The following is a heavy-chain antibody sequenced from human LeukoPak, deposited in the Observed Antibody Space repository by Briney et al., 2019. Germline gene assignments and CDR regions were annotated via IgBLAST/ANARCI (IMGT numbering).Heavy chain of an antibody. V-gene: IGHV3-66*01. Sequence: GGSLRLSCAVSGFTVSTNHITWVRQAPGKGLECVSVIYGGGSTYYADSVKGRFTISRDSSKNTVYLQMNSLRAEDTVVYYCAGAGGYSEYGGQGTLVTVSS. CDR2: IYGGGST. D-gene: IGHD5-12*01. CDR3: AGAGGYSEY. CDR1: GFTVSTNH. J-gene: IGHJ4*02.